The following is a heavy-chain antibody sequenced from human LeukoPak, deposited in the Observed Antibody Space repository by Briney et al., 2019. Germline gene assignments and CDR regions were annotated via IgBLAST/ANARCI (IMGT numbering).Heavy chain of an antibody. CDR1: GGSISNYY. CDR3: ARAPGSAYYPYYYMDV. D-gene: IGHD6-19*01. Sequence: SKTLSLTCTVSGGSISNYYWSWIRQPPGKGLEWIGYIYDTGSTNYNPSLKGRVTISVDTSKNQFSLNLNSVTAADTAEYYCARAPGSAYYPYYYMDVWGKGTTVTVSS. CDR2: IYDTGST. V-gene: IGHV4-59*01. J-gene: IGHJ6*03.